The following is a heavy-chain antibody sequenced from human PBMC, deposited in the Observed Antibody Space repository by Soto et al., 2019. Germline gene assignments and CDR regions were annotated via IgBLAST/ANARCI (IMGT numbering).Heavy chain of an antibody. CDR3: ASLPWANYYYYGMDV. J-gene: IGHJ6*02. Sequence: ASVKVSCKASGYTFTSYAMHWVRQATGQGLEWMGWMNPNSGNTGYAQKFQGRVTMTRNTSISTAYMELSSLRSEDTAVYYCASLPWANYYYYGMDVWGQGTTVTVSS. D-gene: IGHD7-27*01. CDR1: GYTFTSYA. CDR2: MNPNSGNT. V-gene: IGHV1-8*02.